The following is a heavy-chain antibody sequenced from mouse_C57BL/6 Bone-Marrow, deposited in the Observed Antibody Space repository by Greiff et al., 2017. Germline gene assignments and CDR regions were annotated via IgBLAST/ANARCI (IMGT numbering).Heavy chain of an antibody. V-gene: IGHV5-4*01. Sequence: EVQVVESGGGLVKPGGSLKLSCAASGFTFSSYAMSWVRQTPEKRLEWVATISDGGSYTYYPDNVKGRFTISRDNAKNNLYLQMSHLKSEDTAMYYCAREVTTVVGRFAYWGQGTLVTVSA. J-gene: IGHJ3*01. CDR1: GFTFSSYA. CDR2: ISDGGSYT. D-gene: IGHD1-1*01. CDR3: AREVTTVVGRFAY.